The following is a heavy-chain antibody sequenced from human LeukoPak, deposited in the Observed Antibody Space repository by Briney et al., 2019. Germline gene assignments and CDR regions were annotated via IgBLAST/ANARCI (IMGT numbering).Heavy chain of an antibody. Sequence: SETLSLTCTVSGGSISSYYWSWIRQPAGKGLEWIGRIYTSGSTNYNPSLKSRVTMSVDTSKNQFSLKLSSVTAADTAVYYCARVVVPAVKGYWYFDLWGRGTLVTVSS. CDR2: IYTSGST. CDR3: ARVVVPAVKGYWYFDL. CDR1: GGSISSYY. V-gene: IGHV4-4*07. J-gene: IGHJ2*01. D-gene: IGHD2-2*01.